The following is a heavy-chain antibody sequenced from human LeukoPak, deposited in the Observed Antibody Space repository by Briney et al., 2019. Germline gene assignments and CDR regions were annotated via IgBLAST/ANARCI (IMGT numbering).Heavy chain of an antibody. CDR2: MNPNSGNT. D-gene: IGHD3-10*01. CDR1: GYTFSSSD. J-gene: IGHJ4*02. Sequence: ASVKVSCKPSGYTFSSSDINWVRQATGQGLEWMGWMNPNSGNTGYAQKFQGRVTMTRNTSISTAYMELSSLRAEDTAVYYCAREGVGRYYGSGSYKPFDYWGQGTLVTVSS. V-gene: IGHV1-8*01. CDR3: AREGVGRYYGSGSYKPFDY.